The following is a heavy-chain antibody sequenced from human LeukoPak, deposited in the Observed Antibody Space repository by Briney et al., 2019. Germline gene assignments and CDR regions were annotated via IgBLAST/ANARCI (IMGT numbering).Heavy chain of an antibody. D-gene: IGHD1-7*01. Sequence: GESLKISCKGSGYSFNTYWIAWVRQMPGKGLEWMGIIYPGDSDTTYSPSFQGQVIISADKSFTTAYLQWSSLRASDTAMYDCARHWSIPGTPDYWGQGTLVTVSS. CDR2: IYPGDSDT. CDR3: ARHWSIPGTPDY. V-gene: IGHV5-51*01. J-gene: IGHJ4*02. CDR1: GYSFNTYW.